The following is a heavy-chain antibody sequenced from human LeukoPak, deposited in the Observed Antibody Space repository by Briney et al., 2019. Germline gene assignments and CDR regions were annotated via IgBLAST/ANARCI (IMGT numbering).Heavy chain of an antibody. CDR3: ARFVVRGYYYMDV. J-gene: IGHJ6*03. D-gene: IGHD3-10*01. V-gene: IGHV4-59*08. CDR2: IYYSGST. CDR1: GGSISYYY. Sequence: SETLSLTCTVSGGSISYYYWSWIRQPPGKGLEWIGYIYYSGSTNYNPSLQSRVTISVDTSKNQFSLKLTSVTAADTAVYYCARFVVRGYYYMDVWGKGTTVTVSS.